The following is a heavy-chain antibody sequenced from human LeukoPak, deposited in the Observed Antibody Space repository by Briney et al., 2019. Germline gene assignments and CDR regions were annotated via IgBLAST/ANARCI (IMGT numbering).Heavy chain of an antibody. V-gene: IGHV3-23*01. J-gene: IGHJ6*02. D-gene: IGHD4-17*01. CDR1: GFTFSSYA. CDR2: ISGSGGST. CDR3: AKDKGYGDFRRPHYGMDV. Sequence: PGGSLRLSCAASGFTFSSYAMSWVRQAPGKGLEWVSAISGSGGSTYYADSVKGRFTISRDNSKNTLYLQMNSLRAEDTAVYYCAKDKGYGDFRRPHYGMDVWGQGTTVTVSS.